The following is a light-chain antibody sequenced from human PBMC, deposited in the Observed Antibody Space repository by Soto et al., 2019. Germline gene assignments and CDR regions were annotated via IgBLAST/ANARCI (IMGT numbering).Light chain of an antibody. Sequence: QSVLTQPASVSGSPGQPITISCTGTSSDVGRYNLVSWYQQHPGKAPKLMIYEVTKRPSGVSNRFSGSKSGRTASLTISGLQAEDEGDYYCCSYAGIYVFGTGTKVTVL. CDR2: EVT. CDR3: CSYAGIYV. CDR1: SSDVGRYNL. V-gene: IGLV2-23*02. J-gene: IGLJ1*01.